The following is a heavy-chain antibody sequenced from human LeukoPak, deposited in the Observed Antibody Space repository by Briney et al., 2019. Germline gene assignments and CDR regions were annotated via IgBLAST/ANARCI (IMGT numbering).Heavy chain of an antibody. V-gene: IGHV3-21*01. CDR1: GFTFSSYS. CDR2: ISSSSNYI. CDR3: ARAFDSSSPTY. Sequence: PGGSLRLSCAASGFTFSSYSMNWVRQAPGKGLEWVSSISSSSNYIYYADSVKGRFTISRDNAKNSLYPQMNSLRAEDTAVYYCARAFDSSSPTYWGQGTLVTVSS. D-gene: IGHD6-6*01. J-gene: IGHJ4*02.